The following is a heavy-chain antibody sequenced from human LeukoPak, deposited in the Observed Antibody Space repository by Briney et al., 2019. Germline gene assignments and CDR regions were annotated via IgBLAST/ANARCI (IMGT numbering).Heavy chain of an antibody. CDR1: GFTFSSEA. Sequence: GGSLRLSCAASGFTFSSEAMSWVRQAPGKRLEWVSTIDVSGGNTHYSHPVKGRVTISRDNSKNTLYLQMNSLRAEDTAVYYCARDVHNLVGGTSHWGQGTLVTVSP. CDR2: IDVSGGNT. V-gene: IGHV3-23*01. D-gene: IGHD1-26*01. J-gene: IGHJ4*02. CDR3: ARDVHNLVGGTSH.